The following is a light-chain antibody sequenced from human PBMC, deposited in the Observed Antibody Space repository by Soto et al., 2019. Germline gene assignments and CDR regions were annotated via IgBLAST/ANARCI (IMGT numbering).Light chain of an antibody. CDR3: QQANSFPIT. CDR1: QGISTW. J-gene: IGKJ5*01. Sequence: EIQMAHNPSSVSASVGARSPITCRASQGISTWLAWYQQKAGKAPNLLIYGASNLHSGVPSRFSVSGSGTNFTLTISSLHPEDFATYYFQQANSFPITFGQGTRLEI. V-gene: IGKV1-12*01. CDR2: GAS.